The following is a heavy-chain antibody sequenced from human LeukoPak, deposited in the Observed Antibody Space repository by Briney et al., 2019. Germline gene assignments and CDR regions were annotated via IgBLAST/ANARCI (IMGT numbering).Heavy chain of an antibody. V-gene: IGHV1-69*06. D-gene: IGHD2-21*02. J-gene: IGHJ5*02. CDR1: GGTFSSYA. CDR3: ARAQLARCGGDCYNQFDP. CDR2: IIPIFGTG. Sequence: ASVKVSCKASGGTFSSYAISWVRQAPGQGLEWMGGIIPIFGTGNYAQKFQGRVTITADKSTSTAYMELSSLRSEDTAVYYCARAQLARCGGDCYNQFDPRGQGTLVTVSS.